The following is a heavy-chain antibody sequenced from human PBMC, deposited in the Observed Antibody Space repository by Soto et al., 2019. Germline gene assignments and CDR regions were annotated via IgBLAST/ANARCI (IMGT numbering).Heavy chain of an antibody. CDR2: IYFAGST. CDR3: AKLVFHCLRGSCDDYSFYGLDV. J-gene: IGHJ6*02. D-gene: IGHD2-15*01. CDR1: GGSISSTDHY. V-gene: IGHV4-39*01. Sequence: SETLSLTCTVSGGSISSTDHYWGWVRQPPGKGLEWLGSIYFAGSTFHNPALKSRATISVDTSRNQFSLRLTTVTASDTAVYYCAKLVFHCLRGSCDDYSFYGLDVWGQGTTVTVSS.